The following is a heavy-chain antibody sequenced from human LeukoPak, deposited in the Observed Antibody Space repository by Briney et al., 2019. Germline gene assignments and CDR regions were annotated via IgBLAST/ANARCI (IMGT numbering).Heavy chain of an antibody. CDR2: ISYNGDGT. CDR3: ARGHFWSGYTYQDYFYHMDV. D-gene: IGHD3-3*02. CDR1: GFSFSKIA. Sequence: GGSLRLSCAASGFSFSKIAMHWVRQAPGRGLESVSGISYNGDGTYYANSVKGRFTISRDNSKKTLYLQVVSLRVEDMGVYYCARGHFWSGYTYQDYFYHMDVWGKGTAVTVSS. V-gene: IGHV3-64*01. J-gene: IGHJ6*03.